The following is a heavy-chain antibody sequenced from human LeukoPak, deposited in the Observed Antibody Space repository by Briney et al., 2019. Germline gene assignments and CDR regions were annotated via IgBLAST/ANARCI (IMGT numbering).Heavy chain of an antibody. J-gene: IGHJ5*02. D-gene: IGHD3-22*01. Sequence: ASVKVSCKASGYTFASYDIIWVRQATGQGLEWMGWMNPNSGNTGYAQKFQGRVTITMNTSISTAYMELSSLTSEDTAVYYCARGPYTHYDSSGDYYNWFDPWGQGTLVTVSS. CDR3: ARGPYTHYDSSGDYYNWFDP. CDR1: GYTFASYD. CDR2: MNPNSGNT. V-gene: IGHV1-8*03.